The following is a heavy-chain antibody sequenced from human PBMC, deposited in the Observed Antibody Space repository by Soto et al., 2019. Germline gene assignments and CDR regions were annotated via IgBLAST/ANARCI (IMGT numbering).Heavy chain of an antibody. J-gene: IGHJ4*02. V-gene: IGHV4-59*01. Sequence: LSLTCSVSGVSISYFYWSWIRQPPGKGLEWMGYVYNSGSTNYNPSLQSRVSISVDTSKNQFSLNLTSVTAADTAVYFCVRIPFNGWQFSSSRPFYFDYWGQGALVTVSS. CDR1: GVSISYFY. CDR3: VRIPFNGWQFSSSRPFYFDY. D-gene: IGHD2-8*01. CDR2: VYNSGST.